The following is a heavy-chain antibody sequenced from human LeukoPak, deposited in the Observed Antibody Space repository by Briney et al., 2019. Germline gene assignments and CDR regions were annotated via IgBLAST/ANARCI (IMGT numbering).Heavy chain of an antibody. V-gene: IGHV4-4*07. Sequence: SETLSLTCTVSGGSISSYYWSWIRQPAGNGLEWIGRIYTSGSTNYNPSLKSRVTMSVDTSKNQFSLKLSSVTAADTAVYYCARVKRGANYDFWSGLNWFDPWGQGTLVTVSS. J-gene: IGHJ5*02. D-gene: IGHD3-3*01. CDR3: ARVKRGANYDFWSGLNWFDP. CDR2: IYTSGST. CDR1: GGSISSYY.